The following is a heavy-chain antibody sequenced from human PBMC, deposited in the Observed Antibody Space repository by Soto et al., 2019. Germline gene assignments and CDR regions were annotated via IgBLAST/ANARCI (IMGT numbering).Heavy chain of an antibody. J-gene: IGHJ5*02. CDR2: IYYSGST. CDR1: GGSISSGGYY. D-gene: IGHD2-2*01. Sequence: TSETLSLTCTVSGGSISSGGYYWSWIRQHPGKGLEWIGYIYYSGSTYYNPSLKSRVTISVDTSKNQFSLKLSSVTAADTAVYYCARGYCSSTSSVPVLNWFDPWGQGTLVTVSS. CDR3: ARGYCSSTSSVPVLNWFDP. V-gene: IGHV4-31*03.